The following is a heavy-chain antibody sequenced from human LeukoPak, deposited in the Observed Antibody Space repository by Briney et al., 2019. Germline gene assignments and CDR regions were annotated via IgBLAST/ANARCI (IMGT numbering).Heavy chain of an antibody. D-gene: IGHD3-10*01. J-gene: IGHJ4*02. Sequence: GGSLRLSCAASGFTFSSYAMSWVRQAPGKGLEWVSAISGSGGSTYYADSVKGRFTISRDNAKNSLYLQMNSLRDEDTAVYYCARKVGYGSGSYYNDYWGQGTLVTVSS. CDR2: ISGSGGST. CDR1: GFTFSSYA. V-gene: IGHV3-23*01. CDR3: ARKVGYGSGSYYNDY.